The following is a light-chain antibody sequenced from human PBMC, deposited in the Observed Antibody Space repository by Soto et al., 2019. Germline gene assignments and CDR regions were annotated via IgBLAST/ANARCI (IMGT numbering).Light chain of an antibody. J-gene: IGKJ5*01. Sequence: DIQMTQSPSSLSASVGDRVTITCRASQSISSYLNWYQQKPGKAPKLLIYAASSLQSGVPSRFSGSGYETDFTLTISSLQPEDFANYYCQQSYSTAITFGQGTRLEIK. V-gene: IGKV1-39*01. CDR3: QQSYSTAIT. CDR2: AAS. CDR1: QSISSY.